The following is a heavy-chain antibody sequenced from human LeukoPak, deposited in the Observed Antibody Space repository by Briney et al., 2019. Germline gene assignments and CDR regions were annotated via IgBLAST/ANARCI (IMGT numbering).Heavy chain of an antibody. CDR1: GFTFSSYS. D-gene: IGHD6-6*01. V-gene: IGHV3-21*01. J-gene: IGHJ4*02. Sequence: RGSLRLSCAASGFTFSSYSMNWVRQAPGKGLEWVSSISSSSSYIYYADSVKGRFTISRDNAKNSLYLQMNSLRAEDTAVYYCARDPPGSSPPLDYWGQGTLVTVSS. CDR3: ARDPPGSSPPLDY. CDR2: ISSSSSYI.